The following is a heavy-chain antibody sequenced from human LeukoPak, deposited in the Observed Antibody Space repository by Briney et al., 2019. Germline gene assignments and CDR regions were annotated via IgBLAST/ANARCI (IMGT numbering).Heavy chain of an antibody. D-gene: IGHD6-13*01. CDR3: ARDHFKQQLVGDFDY. J-gene: IGHJ4*02. CDR2: INPSGGST. V-gene: IGHV1-46*01. Sequence: ASVKVSCKASGYTFTSYGISWVRQAPGQGLEWMGIINPSGGSTSYAQKFQGRVTMTRDMSTSTVYMELSSLRSEDTAVYYCARDHFKQQLVGDFDYWGQGTLVTVSS. CDR1: GYTFTSYG.